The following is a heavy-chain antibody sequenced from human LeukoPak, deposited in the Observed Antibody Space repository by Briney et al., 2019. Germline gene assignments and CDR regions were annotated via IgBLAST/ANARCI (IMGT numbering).Heavy chain of an antibody. CDR2: FDPEDGET. D-gene: IGHD2-2*01. CDR1: GYTLTELS. J-gene: IGHJ3*02. V-gene: IGHV1-24*01. Sequence: ASVRVSWKVSGYTLTELSVHWVRQAPGKGLEWMGGFDPEDGETIYAQKFQGRVTMTEDTSTDTAYMELSSLRSEDTAVYYCATPYCSSTSCYGESDDAFDIWGQGTMVTVSS. CDR3: ATPYCSSTSCYGESDDAFDI.